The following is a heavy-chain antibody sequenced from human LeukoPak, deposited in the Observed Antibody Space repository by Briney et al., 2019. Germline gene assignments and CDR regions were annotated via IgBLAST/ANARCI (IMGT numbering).Heavy chain of an antibody. Sequence: GGSLRLSCAASGFTFSNYVMSWVRQAPGKGLEWVSGISGSGGSTFYADSVKGRFTISRDNAKNTLYLEMNSLRAEDTALFYCAKSGDQVTVTKLDYWGQGTLVTVSS. CDR3: AKSGDQVTVTKLDY. V-gene: IGHV3-23*01. CDR2: ISGSGGST. CDR1: GFTFSNYV. D-gene: IGHD4-17*01. J-gene: IGHJ4*02.